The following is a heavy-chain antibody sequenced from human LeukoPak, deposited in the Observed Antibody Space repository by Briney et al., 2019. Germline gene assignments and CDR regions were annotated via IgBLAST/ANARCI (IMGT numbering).Heavy chain of an antibody. CDR2: ISSSGSTI. CDR1: GFTFSSYE. J-gene: IGHJ4*02. Sequence: PGGSLRLSCSASGFTFSSYEMNWVRQAPGKGLEWVSYISSSGSTIYYADSVKGRFTISRDNSKNTLYLQMNSLRAEDTAVYYCARDRLGASAHWGQGTLVTVSS. D-gene: IGHD1-26*01. V-gene: IGHV3-48*03. CDR3: ARDRLGASAH.